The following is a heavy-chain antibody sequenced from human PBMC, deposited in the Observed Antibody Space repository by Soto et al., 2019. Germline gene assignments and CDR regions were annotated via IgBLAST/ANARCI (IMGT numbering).Heavy chain of an antibody. CDR3: ASYREQLVLDGVDV. Sequence: QVQLVQSGAEVKKPGASVKVSCKASGYTFTSYVISWVRQAPGQGLEWMGWISAYNGNTNYAQKLQGRVTMTTDTSRSAAYMGLRRRSSDETAVYYCASYREQLVLDGVDVWGPGTTVTVSS. V-gene: IGHV1-18*01. J-gene: IGHJ6*02. D-gene: IGHD6-13*01. CDR1: GYTFTSYV. CDR2: ISAYNGNT.